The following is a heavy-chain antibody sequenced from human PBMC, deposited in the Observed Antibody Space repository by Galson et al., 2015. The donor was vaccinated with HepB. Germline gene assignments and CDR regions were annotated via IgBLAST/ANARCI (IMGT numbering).Heavy chain of an antibody. CDR3: ARVRRGSEGIAAAEYFQH. J-gene: IGHJ1*01. CDR2: INAGNGNT. V-gene: IGHV1-3*01. D-gene: IGHD6-13*01. Sequence: SVKVSCKASGYTFTSYAMHWVRQAPRQRLEWMGWINAGNGNTKYSQKFQGRVTITRDTSASTAYMELSSLRSEDTAVYYCARVRRGSEGIAAAEYFQHWGQGTLVTVSS. CDR1: GYTFTSYA.